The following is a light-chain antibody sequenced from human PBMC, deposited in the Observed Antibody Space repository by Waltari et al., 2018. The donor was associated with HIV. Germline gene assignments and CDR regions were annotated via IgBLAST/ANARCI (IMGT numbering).Light chain of an antibody. CDR3: ASSDDSLNGVI. V-gene: IGLV1-44*01. Sequence: QSVLTQPPSASGTPGQRVTISCSGSGSNIGTRPVKRYQQLAGSAPKLLIYRSDLRPSGVPDRFSGSKSATSASLAISGLQSEDEATYYCASSDDSLNGVIFGGGNELTVL. CDR1: GSNIGTRP. CDR2: RSD. J-gene: IGLJ2*01.